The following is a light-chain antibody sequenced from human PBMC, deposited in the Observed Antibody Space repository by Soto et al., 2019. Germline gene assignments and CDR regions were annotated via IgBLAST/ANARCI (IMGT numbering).Light chain of an antibody. CDR1: QHIASSY. J-gene: IGKJ4*01. V-gene: IGKV3-20*01. Sequence: IVLTQSPGTLSLSPGERGTLSCRASQHIASSYLVWYQQKRGQPPRLLIYGASTRASGIPDRFSGSGSGTDFNLTISRLEPEDFALYYCQQYDDWPLTFGGGTKVEIK. CDR3: QQYDDWPLT. CDR2: GAS.